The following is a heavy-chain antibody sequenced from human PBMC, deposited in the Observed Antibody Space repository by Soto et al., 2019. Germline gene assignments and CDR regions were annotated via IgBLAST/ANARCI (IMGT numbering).Heavy chain of an antibody. CDR3: ARDTVGFLEWLSYFDY. J-gene: IGHJ4*02. Sequence: VGSLRLSCAASGFTFSSYWMSWFRQAPGNGLEWVANIKQDGSEKYYVDSVKGRFTISRDNAKNSLYLQMNSLRAEDTAVYYCARDTVGFLEWLSYFDYWGQGTLVTVSS. D-gene: IGHD3-3*01. CDR2: IKQDGSEK. CDR1: GFTFSSYW. V-gene: IGHV3-7*03.